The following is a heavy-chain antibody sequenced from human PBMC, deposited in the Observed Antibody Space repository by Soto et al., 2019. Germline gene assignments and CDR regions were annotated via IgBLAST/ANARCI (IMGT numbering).Heavy chain of an antibody. Sequence: SETLSLTRTVSGGSISSGGYYWSWIRQQPGKGLEWIGYIYYSGSTYYNPSLKSRVTISVDTSKNQFSLKLSSVTAADTAVYYCARRSPSYSSTWYYFDYWSQGTLVTVSS. CDR1: GGSISSGGYY. CDR2: IYYSGST. V-gene: IGHV4-31*03. D-gene: IGHD6-13*01. CDR3: ARRSPSYSSTWYYFDY. J-gene: IGHJ4*02.